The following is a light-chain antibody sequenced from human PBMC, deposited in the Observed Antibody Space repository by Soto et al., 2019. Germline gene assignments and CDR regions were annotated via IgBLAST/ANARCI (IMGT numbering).Light chain of an antibody. V-gene: IGKV1-5*03. Sequence: DIQMTQSPSTLSASVGDRVTITCRAGRSVSSWLAWYQQKTGKAPKLLIYKASTLESGVPSRCSGSGSGTEFTLIISSLQPDDFASYYCQQYGNYWTFGQGTTVEI. CDR3: QQYGNYWT. J-gene: IGKJ1*01. CDR2: KAS. CDR1: RSVSSW.